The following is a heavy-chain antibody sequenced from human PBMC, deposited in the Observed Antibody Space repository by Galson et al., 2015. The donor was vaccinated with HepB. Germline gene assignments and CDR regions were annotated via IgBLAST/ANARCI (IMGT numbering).Heavy chain of an antibody. CDR3: ARAATDCGSGCWYFDL. Sequence: SVTVSCKASGGTFSSYAISWVRQAPGQGLEWMGGIIPIFGTANYAQKFQGRVTITADESTSTAYMELSSLRSEDTAVYYCARAATDCGSGCWYFDLWGRGTLVTVSS. J-gene: IGHJ2*01. CDR2: IIPIFGTA. D-gene: IGHD2-15*01. CDR1: GGTFSSYA. V-gene: IGHV1-69*13.